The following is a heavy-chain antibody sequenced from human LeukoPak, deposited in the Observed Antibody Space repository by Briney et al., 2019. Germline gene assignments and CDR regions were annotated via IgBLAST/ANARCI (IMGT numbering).Heavy chain of an antibody. V-gene: IGHV4-34*01. D-gene: IGHD2-15*01. CDR1: GGSFSDYY. J-gene: IGHJ2*01. Sequence: SETLSLTCAVYGGSFSDYYWSWIRQPPGKGLEWIGEINHRGSTNYNPSLKSRVTMSVNTSKNQFSLKLSSVTAADTAVYYCARPPRRAAHGYFDLWGRGTLVTVSS. CDR2: INHRGST. CDR3: ARPPRRAAHGYFDL.